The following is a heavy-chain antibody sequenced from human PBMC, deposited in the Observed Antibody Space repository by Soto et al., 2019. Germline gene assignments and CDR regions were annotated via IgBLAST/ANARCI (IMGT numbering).Heavy chain of an antibody. CDR3: ARVQKRGYSYGYWWFDP. CDR1: GGSFSGYY. CDR2: INHSGST. Sequence: PSETLSLTCAVYGGSFSGYYWSWIRQPPGKGLEWIGEINHSGSTNYNPSLKSRVTISVDTSKNQFSLKLSSVTAADTAVYYCARVQKRGYSYGYWWFDPWGQGTLVTVS. D-gene: IGHD5-18*01. V-gene: IGHV4-34*01. J-gene: IGHJ5*02.